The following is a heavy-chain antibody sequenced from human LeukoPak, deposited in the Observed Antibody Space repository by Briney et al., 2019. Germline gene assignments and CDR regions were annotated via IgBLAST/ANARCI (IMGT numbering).Heavy chain of an antibody. J-gene: IGHJ4*02. CDR3: VRSTRGSSPVY. CDR1: GFTFSSYS. V-gene: IGHV3-21*01. D-gene: IGHD3-10*01. CDR2: ISSSSSYI. Sequence: PGGSLRLSCAASGFTFSSYSMNWVRQAPGKGLEWVSSISSSSSYIYYADSVKGRFTISRDNAKNSLYLQTDSLRAEDSALYYCVRSTRGSSPVYWGQGTLVTVSS.